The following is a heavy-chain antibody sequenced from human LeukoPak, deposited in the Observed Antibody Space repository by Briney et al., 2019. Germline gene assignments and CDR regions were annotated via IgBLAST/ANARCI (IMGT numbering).Heavy chain of an antibody. CDR2: IIPISGTA. CDR3: ARTYYYGSGTVNYFDY. V-gene: IGHV1-69*13. J-gene: IGHJ4*02. Sequence: SVKVSCKASGGTFSSYAISWVRQAPGQGLEWMGGIIPISGTANYAQKFQGRVTITADESTSTAYMELSSLRSEDTAVYYCARTYYYGSGTVNYFDYWGQGTLVTVSS. D-gene: IGHD3-10*01. CDR1: GGTFSSYA.